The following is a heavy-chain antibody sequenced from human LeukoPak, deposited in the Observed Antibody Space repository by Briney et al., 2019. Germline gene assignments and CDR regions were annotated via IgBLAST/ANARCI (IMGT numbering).Heavy chain of an antibody. V-gene: IGHV1-69*04. CDR3: AADDYSAGSYFLYFFDY. CDR1: GDTFSSYA. CDR2: IIPFLNIS. J-gene: IGHJ4*02. Sequence: GASVKVSCKTSGDTFSSYAISWVRQAPGQGLEWMGRIIPFLNISNYAQNFEDKVTIKTDRSTSTVYMELTSLTFEDTAIYFCAADDYSAGSYFLYFFDYWGQGTLITVSS. D-gene: IGHD3-10*01.